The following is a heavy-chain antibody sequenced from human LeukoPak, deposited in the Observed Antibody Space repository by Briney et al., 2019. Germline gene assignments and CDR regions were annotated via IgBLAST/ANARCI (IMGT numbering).Heavy chain of an antibody. D-gene: IGHD3-16*01. V-gene: IGHV3-7*01. CDR3: ARAQCFFDY. J-gene: IGHJ4*02. Sequence: GGSLTQSCAASGFTFSSYWMSWVRQAPGKGLEWVANIKQAGSEKYYVDSVKGRFTISRDNAENSLYLQMNSLRAEDTAVYYCARAQCFFDYWGEGTLVTVTS. CDR1: GFTFSSYW. CDR2: IKQAGSEK.